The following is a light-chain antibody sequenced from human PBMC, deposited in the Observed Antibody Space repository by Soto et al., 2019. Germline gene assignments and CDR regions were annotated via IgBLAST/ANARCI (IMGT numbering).Light chain of an antibody. Sequence: EIVMTQSPATLSVSPGERATLSCRASQSVSSNLAWYQQKPGQAPRLLIYGASTRATGIPARFRGSGSGTEFTLTISSLQSEDFAVYYCQQYNNWPPLTFGGGTKVDI. CDR1: QSVSSN. CDR3: QQYNNWPPLT. V-gene: IGKV3-15*01. CDR2: GAS. J-gene: IGKJ4*01.